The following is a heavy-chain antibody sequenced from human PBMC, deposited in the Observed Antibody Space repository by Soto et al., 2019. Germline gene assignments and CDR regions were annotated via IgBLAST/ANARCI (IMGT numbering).Heavy chain of an antibody. D-gene: IGHD3-10*01. J-gene: IGHJ6*02. Sequence: QVQLVQSGAEVKKPGSSVKVSCKASGGTFSSYAISWVRQAPGQGLEWMGGIIPIFGTANYAQKFQGRVTITADESTSTAYMELSSLRAEDTAVYYWARQILDYYGSGVGYYGMDVWGQGTTVTVSS. CDR1: GGTFSSYA. CDR3: ARQILDYYGSGVGYYGMDV. CDR2: IIPIFGTA. V-gene: IGHV1-69*12.